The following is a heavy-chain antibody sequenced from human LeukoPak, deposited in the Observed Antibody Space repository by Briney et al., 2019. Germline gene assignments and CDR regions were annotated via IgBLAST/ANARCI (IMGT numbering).Heavy chain of an antibody. D-gene: IGHD3-22*01. CDR1: GYSISSGYY. Sequence: SETLSPTCTVSGYSISSGYYWGWIRQPPGKGLEWIGNIYYSGSTNYNPSLKSRVTISVDTSKNQFSLKLSSVTAADTAVYYCTRGSIAYYYMDVWGKGTTVTISS. V-gene: IGHV4-38-2*02. CDR2: IYYSGST. J-gene: IGHJ6*03. CDR3: TRGSIAYYYMDV.